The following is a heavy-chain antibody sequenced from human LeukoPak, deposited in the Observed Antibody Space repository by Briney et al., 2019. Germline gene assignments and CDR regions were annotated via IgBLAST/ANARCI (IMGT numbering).Heavy chain of an antibody. CDR2: ITTHNGKT. J-gene: IGHJ6*03. V-gene: IGHV1-18*01. Sequence: APVKVSCKTSGYTFTNYGISWVRQAPGQGLEWMGCITTHNGKTNYAETLQGRVTMTTDAFTNTAYMDLRSLRSDDTAVYYCASLDIVVVVAATDYYYYMDVWGKGTTVTVSS. D-gene: IGHD2-15*01. CDR3: ASLDIVVVVAATDYYYYMDV. CDR1: GYTFTNYG.